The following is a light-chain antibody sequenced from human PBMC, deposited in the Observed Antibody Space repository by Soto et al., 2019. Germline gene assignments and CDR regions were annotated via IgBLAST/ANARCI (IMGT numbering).Light chain of an antibody. CDR1: QSVLYSSNNKNY. Sequence: DIVMTQSPDSLAVSLGERATINCKSSQSVLYSSNNKNYLAWYQQKPGQPPNLLIYWASTRESGVPDRFSGSGSGTDFTLTISRLQAEDVAVYYCQQYYSTPDTFGQGTKLEIK. CDR2: WAS. V-gene: IGKV4-1*01. J-gene: IGKJ2*01. CDR3: QQYYSTPDT.